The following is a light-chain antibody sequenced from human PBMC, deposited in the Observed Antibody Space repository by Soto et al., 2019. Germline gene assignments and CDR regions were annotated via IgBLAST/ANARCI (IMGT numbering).Light chain of an antibody. V-gene: IGLV2-23*02. Sequence: QSALTQPASVSGSPGQSITISCTGTSSDVGFYNLISWYQQHPGKAPKVIIFEVTKRPSGVCDRISGSKSGTAASLTISGLQGEDEGDYCWFSRKGGFGGGTK. CDR3: FSRKGG. CDR1: SSDVGFYNL. J-gene: IGLJ2*01. CDR2: EVT.